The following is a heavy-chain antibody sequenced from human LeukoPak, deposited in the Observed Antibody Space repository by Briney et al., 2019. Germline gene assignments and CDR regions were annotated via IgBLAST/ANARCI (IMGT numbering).Heavy chain of an antibody. D-gene: IGHD6-13*01. CDR1: GGSISSGSYY. CDR3: ARVIAAAGTRRYFDL. Sequence: PSQTLSLTCTVSGGSISSGSYYWSWIRQPAGKGLEWIGRIYTSGSTNYNPSLKSRVTISVDTSKNQFSLKLSSVTAADTAVYYSARVIAAAGTRRYFDLWGRGTLVTVSS. J-gene: IGHJ2*01. CDR2: IYTSGST. V-gene: IGHV4-61*02.